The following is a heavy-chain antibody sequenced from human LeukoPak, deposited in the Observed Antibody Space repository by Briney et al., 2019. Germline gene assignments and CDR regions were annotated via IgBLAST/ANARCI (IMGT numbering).Heavy chain of an antibody. J-gene: IGHJ3*02. CDR3: AREARRAFDI. V-gene: IGHV3-7*01. CDR1: GFPFSGYW. Sequence: GGSLRLSCAASGFPFSGYWMDWVRQAPGKGMEWVANINQDGSTQYYAASVKGRFTISRDNAKNSLYLQMNSLRAEDTAVYYCAREARRAFDIWGQGTMVTVSS. CDR2: INQDGSTQ.